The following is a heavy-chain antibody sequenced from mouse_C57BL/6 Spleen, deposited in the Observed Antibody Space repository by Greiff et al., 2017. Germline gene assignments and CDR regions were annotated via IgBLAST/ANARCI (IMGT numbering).Heavy chain of an antibody. J-gene: IGHJ2*01. Sequence: QVQLQQSGAELVMPGASVKLSCKASGYTFTSYWMHWVKQRPGQGLEWIGEIDPSDSYTNYNQKFKGKSTLTVDKSSSTAYMQLSSLTSEDSAVYYCATPYYGYGLDYWGQGTTLTVSS. V-gene: IGHV1-69*01. D-gene: IGHD2-9*01. CDR1: GYTFTSYW. CDR2: IDPSDSYT. CDR3: ATPYYGYGLDY.